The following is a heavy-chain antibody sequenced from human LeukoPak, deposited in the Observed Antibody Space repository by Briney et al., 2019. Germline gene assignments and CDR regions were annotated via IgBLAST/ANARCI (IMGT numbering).Heavy chain of an antibody. CDR3: ARDYDFWSGSGSGMDV. CDR1: GFTFSSYA. CDR2: ISYDGSNK. J-gene: IGHJ6*02. Sequence: GGSLRLSCAASGFTFSSYAMHWVRQAPGKGLEWVAVISYDGSNKYYAGSVKGRFTISRDNSKNTLYLQMNSLRAEDTAVYYCARDYDFWSGSGSGMDVWGQGTTVTVSS. V-gene: IGHV3-30-3*01. D-gene: IGHD3-3*01.